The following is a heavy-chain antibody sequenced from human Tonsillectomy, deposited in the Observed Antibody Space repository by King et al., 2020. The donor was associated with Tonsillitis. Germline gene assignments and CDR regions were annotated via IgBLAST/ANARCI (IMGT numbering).Heavy chain of an antibody. V-gene: IGHV3-33*01. CDR3: AGVGWSGGSCYSGYYYGMDV. Sequence: VQLVESGGGVVQPGRSLRLSCAASGFTFSSYGMHWVRQAPGKGLEWVAVIWYDGSNKYYADSVKGRFTISRDNSKNTLYLQMNSLRAEDTAVYYCAGVGWSGGSCYSGYYYGMDVWGQGTTVTVSS. CDR2: IWYDGSNK. D-gene: IGHD2-15*01. CDR1: GFTFSSYG. J-gene: IGHJ6*02.